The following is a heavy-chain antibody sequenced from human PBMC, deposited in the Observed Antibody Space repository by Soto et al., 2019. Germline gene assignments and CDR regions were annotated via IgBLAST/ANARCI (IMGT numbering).Heavy chain of an antibody. J-gene: IGHJ4*02. CDR1: GGTFSSYA. Sequence: QVQLVQSGAEVKKPGSSVKVSCKASGGTFSSYAISWVRQAPGQGLEWMGGIIHIFGTANYAQKFQGRVTITADESTSTAYMELSSLRSEDTAVYYCARGGDCSSTSCSSPFDYWGQGTLVTVSS. CDR2: IIHIFGTA. D-gene: IGHD2-2*01. CDR3: ARGGDCSSTSCSSPFDY. V-gene: IGHV1-69*01.